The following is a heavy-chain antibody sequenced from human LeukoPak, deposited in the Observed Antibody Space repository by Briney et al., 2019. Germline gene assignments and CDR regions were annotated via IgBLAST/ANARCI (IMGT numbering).Heavy chain of an antibody. V-gene: IGHV3-66*01. J-gene: IGHJ6*02. CDR1: GFTVNNNY. D-gene: IGHD1-26*01. CDR2: IYSGGST. CDR3: AREGEHYVGVEYYYYGMDV. Sequence: GGSLRLSCAASGFTVNNNYMSWVRQAPGKGLEWASVIYSGGSTYYADSVKGRFTISRDNSKNTVYLQMISLRAEDTAVYYCAREGEHYVGVEYYYYGMDVWGQGTTVTVSS.